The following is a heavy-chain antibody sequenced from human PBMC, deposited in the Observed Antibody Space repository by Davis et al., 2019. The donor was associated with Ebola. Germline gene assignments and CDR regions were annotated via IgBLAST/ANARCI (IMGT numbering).Heavy chain of an antibody. CDR2: IFARGST. V-gene: IGHV4-59*01. J-gene: IGHJ4*02. Sequence: SETLSLTCRVSGYSIRSGFYWGWIRQAPGKGLEWIGYIFARGSTNFNPSLKSRASTSVDTSRNQFSLTLTSVTSADTAVYFCAALAGYWGQGIPVTVPS. CDR3: AALAGY. CDR1: GYSIRSGFY. D-gene: IGHD6-13*01.